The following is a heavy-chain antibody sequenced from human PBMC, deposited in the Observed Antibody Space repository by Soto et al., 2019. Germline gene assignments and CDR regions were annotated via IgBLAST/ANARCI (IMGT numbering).Heavy chain of an antibody. Sequence: ASVKVSCKASGYTFTSYDINWVRQAPGQGLEWMGWMNPNSGNTGYAQKFQGRVTMTRNTSISTAYMELSSLRSEDTAVYYCARGAARYCSSTSCYLYYYYYGMDVWGQGTTVTVSS. CDR2: MNPNSGNT. CDR1: GYTFTSYD. J-gene: IGHJ6*02. V-gene: IGHV1-8*01. CDR3: ARGAARYCSSTSCYLYYYYYGMDV. D-gene: IGHD2-2*01.